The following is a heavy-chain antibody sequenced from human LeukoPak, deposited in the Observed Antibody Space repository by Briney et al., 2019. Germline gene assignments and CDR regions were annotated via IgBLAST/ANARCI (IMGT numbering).Heavy chain of an antibody. CDR1: GFTFSSYG. CDR2: IWYDGSNK. Sequence: GGSLRLSCAASGFTFSSYGMHWVRQAPGKGLEWVAVIWYDGSNKYYADSVKGRFTISRDNSKNTLYLQMNNLRAEDTAVYYCAREFVDVGYYYYYGMDVWGQGTTVTVSS. CDR3: AREFVDVGYYYYYGMDV. V-gene: IGHV3-33*01. J-gene: IGHJ6*02.